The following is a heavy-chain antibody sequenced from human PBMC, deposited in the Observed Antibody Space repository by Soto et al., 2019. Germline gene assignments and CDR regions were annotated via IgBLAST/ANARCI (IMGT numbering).Heavy chain of an antibody. CDR1: GFTFSGSA. J-gene: IGHJ6*02. V-gene: IGHV3-73*01. CDR2: IRSKANSYAT. CDR3: TRHLPDIVVVPASDGMDV. D-gene: IGHD2-2*01. Sequence: GGSLRLSCAASGFTFSGSAMHWVRQASGKGLEWVGRIRSKANSYATAYAASVKGRFTISRDDSKNTAYLQMNSLKTEDTAVYYCTRHLPDIVVVPASDGMDVWGQGTTVTVSS.